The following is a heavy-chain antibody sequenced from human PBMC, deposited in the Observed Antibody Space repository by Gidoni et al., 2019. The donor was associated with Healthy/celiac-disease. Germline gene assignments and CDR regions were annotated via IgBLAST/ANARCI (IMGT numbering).Heavy chain of an antibody. Sequence: QVQLQESGTGLGKHSQTLSLTCTVSGGTIRSGGYSCSWIRQHPGKGLEWIGYIYYSGSTYYNPSLKSRVTISVDTSKNQFSLKLSSVTAADTAVYYCARALRAAAGTRAFDYWGQGTLVTVSS. J-gene: IGHJ4*02. CDR2: IYYSGST. V-gene: IGHV4-31*03. CDR1: GGTIRSGGYS. CDR3: ARALRAAAGTRAFDY. D-gene: IGHD6-13*01.